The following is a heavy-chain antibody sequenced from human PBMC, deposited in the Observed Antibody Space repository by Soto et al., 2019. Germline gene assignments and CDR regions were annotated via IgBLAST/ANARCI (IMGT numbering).Heavy chain of an antibody. J-gene: IGHJ6*02. D-gene: IGHD2-15*01. Sequence: QVQLVQSGAEVKKPGASVKVSCKASGYTFTSYAMHWVRQAPGQRLEWMGWINAGNGNTKYSQKFQGRVTITRDTSASTAYMELSSLRSEDTAVYCCTVVAPSGSYYYGMDVWGQGTTVTVSS. CDR3: TVVAPSGSYYYGMDV. CDR1: GYTFTSYA. CDR2: INAGNGNT. V-gene: IGHV1-3*01.